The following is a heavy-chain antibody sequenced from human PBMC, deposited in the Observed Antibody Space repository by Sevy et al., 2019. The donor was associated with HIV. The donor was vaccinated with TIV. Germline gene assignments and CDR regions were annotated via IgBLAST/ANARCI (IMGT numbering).Heavy chain of an antibody. CDR1: GGSIRSGTYY. CDR3: ARSMVRGNTPHLDTFHY. J-gene: IGHJ4*02. V-gene: IGHV4-61*02. CDR2: IYTTGST. Sequence: SETLSLTCTVSGGSIRSGTYYWNWIWQPAGKRLEWIGRIYTTGSTDYNPSLKSRVTISVDTSKNQFSLTLSSVTAADTAVYYCARSMVRGNTPHLDTFHYWGQGTLVTVSS. D-gene: IGHD3-10*01.